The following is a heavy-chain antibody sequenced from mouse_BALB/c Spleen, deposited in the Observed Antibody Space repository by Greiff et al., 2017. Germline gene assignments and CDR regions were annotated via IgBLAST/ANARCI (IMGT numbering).Heavy chain of an antibody. CDR2: ISSGGSYT. J-gene: IGHJ2*01. Sequence: VQLKESGGDLVKPGGSLKLSCAASGFTFSSYGMSWVRQTPDKRLEWVATISSGGSYTYYPDSVKGRFTISRDNAKNTLYLQMSSLKSEDTAMYYCARRGEYYFDYWGQGTTLTVSS. V-gene: IGHV5-6*01. CDR3: ARRGEYYFDY. CDR1: GFTFSSYG.